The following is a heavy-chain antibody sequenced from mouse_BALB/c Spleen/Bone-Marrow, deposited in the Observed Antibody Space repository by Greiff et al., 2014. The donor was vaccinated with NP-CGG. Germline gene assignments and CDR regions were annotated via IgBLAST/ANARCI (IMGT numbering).Heavy chain of an antibody. CDR3: ARYGYGSSYYAMDY. CDR2: ISTYSGNT. Sequence: QVQLQQPGPELVRPGVSVKIPCKGSGYTFTDYAMHWVKQSHAKSLEWIGVISTYSGNTNYNQKFKGKATMTVDKSSSTAYMELARLTSEDSAIYYCARYGYGSSYYAMDYWGQGTSVTVSS. CDR1: GYTFTDYA. V-gene: IGHV1-67*01. D-gene: IGHD1-1*01. J-gene: IGHJ4*01.